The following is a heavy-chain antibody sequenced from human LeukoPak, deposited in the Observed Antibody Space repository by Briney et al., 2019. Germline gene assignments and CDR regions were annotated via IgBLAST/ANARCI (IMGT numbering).Heavy chain of an antibody. CDR3: ATYSGSYYYYGMDV. CDR1: GYTFTSYD. Sequence: ASVKVSCKASGYTFTSYDINWVRQATGQGLEWMGWMNPNSGNTGYAQKFQGRVTMTRNTSISTAYMELSSLRSEDTAVYYCATYSGSYYYYGMDVWGQGTTVTVSS. D-gene: IGHD1-26*01. CDR2: MNPNSGNT. J-gene: IGHJ6*02. V-gene: IGHV1-8*01.